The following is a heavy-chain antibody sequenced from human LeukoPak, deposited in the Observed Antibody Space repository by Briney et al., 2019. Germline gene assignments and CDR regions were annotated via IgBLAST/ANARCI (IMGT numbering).Heavy chain of an antibody. CDR2: IYTSGST. CDR1: GGYISSYY. D-gene: IGHD4-23*01. Sequence: SETLSLTSTVSGGYISSYYWSWIRLPAGKGLEWIGRIYTSGSTKYNPSLKSRVTMSVDTSKNQFSLKLSSVTAADTAVYYCAKDRVTSPPDAFDTWGQGTMVTVSS. CDR3: AKDRVTSPPDAFDT. V-gene: IGHV4-4*07. J-gene: IGHJ3*02.